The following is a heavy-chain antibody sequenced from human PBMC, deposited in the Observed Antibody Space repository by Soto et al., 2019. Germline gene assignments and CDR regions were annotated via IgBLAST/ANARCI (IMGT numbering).Heavy chain of an antibody. V-gene: IGHV1-18*03. J-gene: IGHJ6*02. CDR3: ARDRQQKRVVYYYYGMDV. D-gene: IGHD6-13*01. CDR1: GYTFTDYG. Sequence: QVQLVQSGAEVKKPGASVKVSCKASGYTFTDYGISWVRQAPGQGLEWMGWISAYNGDTNYAQKLQGRVTMTTDTTTSAAYVELRNLRSDDMAVYYWARDRQQKRVVYYYYGMDVWGQGTTVTVSS. CDR2: ISAYNGDT.